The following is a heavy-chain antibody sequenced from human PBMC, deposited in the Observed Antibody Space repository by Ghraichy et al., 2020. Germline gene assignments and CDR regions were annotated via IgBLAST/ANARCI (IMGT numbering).Heavy chain of an antibody. CDR1: GGSFSGYY. J-gene: IGHJ5*02. CDR2: INHSGST. Sequence: SETLSLTCAVYGGSFSGYYWSWIRQPPGKGLEWIGEINHSGSTNYNPSLKSRVTISVDTSKNQFSLKLSSVTAADTAVYYCARRYSNWHCPGTRGSYNWFDPWGQGSLVTVSA. D-gene: IGHD4-11*01. CDR3: ARRYSNWHCPGTRGSYNWFDP. V-gene: IGHV4-34*01.